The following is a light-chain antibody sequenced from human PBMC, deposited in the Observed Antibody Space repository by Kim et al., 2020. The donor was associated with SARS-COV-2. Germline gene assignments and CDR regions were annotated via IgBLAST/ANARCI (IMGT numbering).Light chain of an antibody. J-gene: IGLJ3*02. V-gene: IGLV1-44*01. CDR2: AYD. Sequence: GQWVTISCSGSSSNIGKNTVNWFQQFPGTAPKLLISAYDQRPSGIPDRFSGSKSGTSASLVISGLQSEDEADYYCAVWDDILSSPVFGGGTQLTVL. CDR1: SSNIGKNT. CDR3: AVWDDILSSPV.